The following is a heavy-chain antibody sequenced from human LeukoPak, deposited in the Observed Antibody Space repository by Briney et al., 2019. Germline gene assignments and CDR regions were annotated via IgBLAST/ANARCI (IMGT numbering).Heavy chain of an antibody. CDR3: AKVIGDVDTAMASDY. Sequence: PGGSLRLSCAASGFTFSSYAMSWVRQAPGKGLEWVSSIGGSGDSTYSADSVKGRFTISRDNSKNTLYLQMNSLRAEDTAVYYCAKVIGDVDTAMASDYWGQGTLVTVSS. CDR2: IGGSGDST. V-gene: IGHV3-23*01. J-gene: IGHJ4*02. CDR1: GFTFSSYA. D-gene: IGHD5-18*01.